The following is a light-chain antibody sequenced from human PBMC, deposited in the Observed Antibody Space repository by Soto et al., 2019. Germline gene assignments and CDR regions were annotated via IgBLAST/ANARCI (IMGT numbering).Light chain of an antibody. CDR1: SSDVGAYNY. CDR3: TSYTSSSTWV. CDR2: EVN. J-gene: IGLJ3*02. V-gene: IGLV2-14*01. Sequence: QSALTQPASVSGSPGQSITISCTGTSSDVGAYNYVSWYQQHPGKAPKLMICEVNNRPSGVSNRFSGSKSGNTASLTISGLQAEDEADYHCTSYTSSSTWVFGGGTKLTVL.